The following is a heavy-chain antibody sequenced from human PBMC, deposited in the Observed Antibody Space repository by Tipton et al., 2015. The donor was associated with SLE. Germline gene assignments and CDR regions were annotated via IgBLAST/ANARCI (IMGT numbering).Heavy chain of an antibody. CDR2: INHSGST. CDR1: GYSISSGYY. CDR3: ARRAAAGLRH. J-gene: IGHJ1*01. Sequence: TLSLTCTVSGYSISSGYYWGWIRQPPGKGLEWIGSINHSGSTNYNPSLKSRVTISVDTSKNQFSLKLSSVTAADTAVYYCARRAAAGLRHWGQGTLVTVSS. V-gene: IGHV4-38-2*02. D-gene: IGHD6-13*01.